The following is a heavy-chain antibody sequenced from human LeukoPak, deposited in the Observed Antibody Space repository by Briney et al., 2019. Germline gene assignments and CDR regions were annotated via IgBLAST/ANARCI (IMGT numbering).Heavy chain of an antibody. D-gene: IGHD6-19*01. V-gene: IGHV4-61*02. CDR2: IYADGSS. J-gene: IGHJ4*02. Sequence: SETLSLTCTVSGGSVGSDNSYWNWIRQPAGKGLEWIGRIYADGSSTYNPSLKSRVTILIDTSKNQFSLRLSSMTAADTAVYYCARDNRWGIAVAPGFRYWGQGTLVTVSS. CDR3: ARDNRWGIAVAPGFRY. CDR1: GGSVGSDNSY.